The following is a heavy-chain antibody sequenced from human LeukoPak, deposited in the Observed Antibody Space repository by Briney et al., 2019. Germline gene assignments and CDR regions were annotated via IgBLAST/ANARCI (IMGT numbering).Heavy chain of an antibody. D-gene: IGHD3-3*01. CDR1: GGSFSGYY. CDR2: INHSGST. J-gene: IGHJ4*02. Sequence: KPSETLSLTCAVYGGSFSGYYWSWIRQPPGKGLEWIGEINHSGSTNYNPSLKSRVTISVDTSKNQFSLKLSSATAAGTAVYYCARDQYFTIFGVVQPNYFDYWGQGTLVTVSS. CDR3: ARDQYFTIFGVVQPNYFDY. V-gene: IGHV4-34*01.